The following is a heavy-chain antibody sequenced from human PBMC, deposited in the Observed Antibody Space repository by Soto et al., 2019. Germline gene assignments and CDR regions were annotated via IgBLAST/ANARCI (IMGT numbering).Heavy chain of an antibody. CDR3: ARASLGFFSGSYNWFDP. D-gene: IGHD1-26*01. CDR2: INHSGST. Sequence: SETLSLTCAVYGGSFSGYYWSWIRQPPGKGLEWIGEINHSGSTNYNPSLKSRVTISVDTSKNQFSLKLSSVTAADTAVYYCARASLGFFSGSYNWFDPWGQGTLVTVS. V-gene: IGHV4-34*01. J-gene: IGHJ5*02. CDR1: GGSFSGYY.